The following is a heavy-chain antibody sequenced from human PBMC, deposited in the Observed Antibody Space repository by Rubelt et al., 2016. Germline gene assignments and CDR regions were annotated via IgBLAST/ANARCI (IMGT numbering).Heavy chain of an antibody. Sequence: EVELVESGGGLVQPGGSLTLTCEASGFTVSSYYLSWVRQAPGKGLAWVSTIHSVGRTFYSDSVKGRFTISSDNSKNTLYLQMNSLAADDTAVYYCDVGCWGQGTLVP. V-gene: IGHV3-53*01. CDR3: DVGC. CDR2: IHSVGRT. CDR1: GFTVSSYY. J-gene: IGHJ4*02. D-gene: IGHD6-19*01.